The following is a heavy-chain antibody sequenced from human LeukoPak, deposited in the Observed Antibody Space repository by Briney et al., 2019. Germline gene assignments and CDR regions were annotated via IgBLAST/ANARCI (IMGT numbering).Heavy chain of an antibody. CDR2: IYYSGST. J-gene: IGHJ4*02. V-gene: IGHV4-59*01. Sequence: SETLSLTCTVSGGSISRNYWNWIRQSPGKGLEWSGNIYYSGSTNYNPSLKSRVTTSIDTSKNQFSLKLSSVTAADPAVYYCARDPRVLEGLRLGESYYFEFWGQGTLVTVSS. CDR1: GGSISRNY. CDR3: ARDPRVLEGLRLGESYYFEF. D-gene: IGHD3-16*01.